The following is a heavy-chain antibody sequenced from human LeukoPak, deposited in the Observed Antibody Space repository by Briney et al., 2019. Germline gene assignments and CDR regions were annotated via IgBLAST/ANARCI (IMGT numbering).Heavy chain of an antibody. CDR2: IYYSGST. Sequence: PSETLSLTCTVSGGSISSYYWSWIRQPPGKGLEWVGYIYYSGSTNYNPSLKSRVTMSVDTSKNQFSLNLSSVTAADTAVYYCARGGYDPTYYYYYYMDVWGKGTTVTISS. CDR1: GGSISSYY. J-gene: IGHJ6*03. D-gene: IGHD5-12*01. CDR3: ARGGYDPTYYYYYYMDV. V-gene: IGHV4-59*01.